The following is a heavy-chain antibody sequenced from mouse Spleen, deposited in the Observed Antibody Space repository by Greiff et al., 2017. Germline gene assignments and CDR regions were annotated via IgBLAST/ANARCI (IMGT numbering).Heavy chain of an antibody. J-gene: IGHJ2*01. D-gene: IGHD2-3*01. CDR1: GYTFTSYW. CDR2: INPSNGGT. V-gene: IGHV1-53*01. CDR3: ARCFYDGYFFDY. Sequence: QVQLQQSGTELVKPGASVKLSCKASGYTFTSYWMHWVKQRPGQGLEWIGNINPSNGGTNYNEKFKSKATLTVDKSSSTAYMQLSSLTSEDSAVYYCARCFYDGYFFDYWGQGTTLTVSS.